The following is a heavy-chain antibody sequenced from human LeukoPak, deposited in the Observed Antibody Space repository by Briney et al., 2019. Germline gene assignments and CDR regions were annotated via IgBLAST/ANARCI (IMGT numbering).Heavy chain of an antibody. D-gene: IGHD2/OR15-2a*01. CDR3: VSFYETY. J-gene: IGHJ4*02. CDR1: GNYW. CDR2: INSDGSWT. Sequence: GGSLRLSCAASGNYWMHWVRQVPGKGLVWVSHINSDGSWTSYADSVKGRFTISKDNAKNTVYLQTNSLRAEDTAVYYCVSFYETYWGRGTLVTVSS. V-gene: IGHV3-74*01.